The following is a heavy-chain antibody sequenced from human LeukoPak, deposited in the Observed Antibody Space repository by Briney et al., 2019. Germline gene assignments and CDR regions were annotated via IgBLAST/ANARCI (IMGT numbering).Heavy chain of an antibody. V-gene: IGHV3-64*01. CDR1: GFTFSSYA. J-gene: IGHJ6*03. CDR2: ISSNGGST. CDR3: ARVSIAAREGYYYYMDV. D-gene: IGHD6-6*01. Sequence: GGSLRLSCAASGFTFSSYAMHWVRQAPGKGLEYVSAISSNGGSTYYANSVKGRFTISRDNSKNTLYLQMGSLRAEDMAVYYCARVSIAAREGYYYYMDVRGKGTTVTVSS.